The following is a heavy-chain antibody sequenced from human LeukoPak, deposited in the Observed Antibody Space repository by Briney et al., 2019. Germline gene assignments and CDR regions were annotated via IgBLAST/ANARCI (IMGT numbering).Heavy chain of an antibody. Sequence: GASVKVSCKASGYTFTSYGISWVRQAPGQGLEWMGWISAYNGDTKYPQKFQGRVTMTTDTSTSTAYMELRSLRSDDTAVYYCARDLKIAVAGTDLGVDYWGQGTLVTVS. J-gene: IGHJ4*02. CDR1: GYTFTSYG. CDR2: ISAYNGDT. D-gene: IGHD6-19*01. CDR3: ARDLKIAVAGTDLGVDY. V-gene: IGHV1-18*01.